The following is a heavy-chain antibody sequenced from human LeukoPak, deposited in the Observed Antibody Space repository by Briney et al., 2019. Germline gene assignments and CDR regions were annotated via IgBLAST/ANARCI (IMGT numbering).Heavy chain of an antibody. Sequence: SETLSLTCTVSGGSIGSYYWSWIRQPPGKGLEWLGYISYSGSTNYNPSLESRLTMSVDTSKNHFSLELTSVTAADTAVYYCASSHCTGYSCHSFDHWGQGTLVTVSS. V-gene: IGHV4-59*01. D-gene: IGHD2-15*01. CDR3: ASSHCTGYSCHSFDH. CDR1: GGSIGSYY. CDR2: ISYSGST. J-gene: IGHJ4*02.